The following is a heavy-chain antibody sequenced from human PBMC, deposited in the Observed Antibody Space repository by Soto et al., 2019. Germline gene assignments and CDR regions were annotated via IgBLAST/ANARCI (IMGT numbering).Heavy chain of an antibody. CDR3: ARWSMGAGVVRGNNFDY. V-gene: IGHV1-69*02. J-gene: IGHJ4*02. D-gene: IGHD3-10*02. CDR2: IIPILGIA. Sequence: QVQLVQSGAEVKKPGSSVKVSCKASGGTFSSYTISWVRQAPGQGLEWMGRIIPILGIANYAQKFQGRVKITADKSTSTAYMELSALRSEDTAVYYCARWSMGAGVVRGNNFDYWGQGTLVTVSS. CDR1: GGTFSSYT.